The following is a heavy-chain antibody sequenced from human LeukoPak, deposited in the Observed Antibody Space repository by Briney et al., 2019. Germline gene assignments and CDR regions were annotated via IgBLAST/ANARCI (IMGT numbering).Heavy chain of an antibody. V-gene: IGHV4-61*01. Sequence: SETLSLTCTVSGGSITSGSYYWSWIRQPPGRGLEGIGYIYYSGSTNYNPSLKSRVTISADTSKNQFSLKLSSVTAADTAVYYCARVRRGIFGVVIFDYWGQGTLVTVSS. CDR2: IYYSGST. J-gene: IGHJ4*02. D-gene: IGHD3-3*01. CDR1: GGSITSGSYY. CDR3: ARVRRGIFGVVIFDY.